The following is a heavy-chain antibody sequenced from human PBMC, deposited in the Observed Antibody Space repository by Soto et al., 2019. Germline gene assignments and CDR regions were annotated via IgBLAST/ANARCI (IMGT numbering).Heavy chain of an antibody. CDR3: AKGGSYYDRESWFDP. J-gene: IGHJ5*02. D-gene: IGHD1-26*01. CDR2: ISGSGGST. Sequence: EVQLLESGGGLVQPGGSLRLSCAASGFTFSSYAMSWVRQAPGKGLEWVSAISGSGGSTYYADSVKGRFTISRDNSKNTLYLQMNSLSAEDTAVYYCAKGGSYYDRESWFDPWGQGTLVTVSS. V-gene: IGHV3-23*01. CDR1: GFTFSSYA.